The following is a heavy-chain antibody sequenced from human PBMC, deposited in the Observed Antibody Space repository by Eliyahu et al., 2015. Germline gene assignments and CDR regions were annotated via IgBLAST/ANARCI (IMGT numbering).Heavy chain of an antibody. D-gene: IGHD6-13*01. J-gene: IGHJ4*02. CDR3: AKVRAYSSQFDY. Sequence: QVQLQESGPGLVKPSETLSLTXPVSDASISSYYWSWIRQPAGKGLEWIGRIYTSGSTNYNPSLKSRVTMSVDTSKNQFSLRLSSVTAADTAVYYCAKVRAYSSQFDYWGPGILVTVSS. CDR2: IYTSGST. CDR1: DASISSYY. V-gene: IGHV4-4*07.